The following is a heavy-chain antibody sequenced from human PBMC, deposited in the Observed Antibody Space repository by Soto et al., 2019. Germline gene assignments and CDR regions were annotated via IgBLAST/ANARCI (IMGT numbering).Heavy chain of an antibody. CDR3: ARGYRISMVILTTNYFDS. D-gene: IGHD3-10*01. J-gene: IGHJ4*02. CDR1: GGPFGGFY. Sequence: PSETLSLTCAVNGGPFGGFYWTWIRQSPGKGLEWIGEIHHGGSTNYNPSLKSRVTMSLDTSKNQFSLKLTPVTAAGTAVYYCARGYRISMVILTTNYFDSWGQGTPVTVSS. V-gene: IGHV4-34*01. CDR2: IHHGGST.